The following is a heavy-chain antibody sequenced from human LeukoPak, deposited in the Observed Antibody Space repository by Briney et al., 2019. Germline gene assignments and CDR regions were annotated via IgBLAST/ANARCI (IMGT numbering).Heavy chain of an antibody. CDR3: ARDHRGSGSRYYYYYMDV. CDR1: GFSFSDYE. Sequence: GGSLRLSCAASGFSFSDYEMNWVRQAPGKGLEWLSHIDISGNTIHYADSVEGRFTISRDNAKNTLYLQMNSLRAEDTAVYYCARDHRGSGSRYYYYYMDVWGKGTTVTISS. J-gene: IGHJ6*03. D-gene: IGHD3-10*01. CDR2: IDISGNTI. V-gene: IGHV3-48*03.